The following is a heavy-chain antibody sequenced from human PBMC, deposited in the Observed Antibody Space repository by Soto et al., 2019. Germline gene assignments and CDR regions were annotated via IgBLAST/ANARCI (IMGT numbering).Heavy chain of an antibody. CDR2: IYPGDSDT. J-gene: IGHJ6*02. V-gene: IGHV5-51*07. CDR3: ARASGPGSRDGMDV. Sequence: GESLKISCKGSGYTYTNYWIGWVHQMPGKGLEWMGSIYPGDSDTKYSPSFQGQVTISVDKSIRTASLQWSSLKASDTAMYYCARASGPGSRDGMDVWGQGTTVTVS. CDR1: GYTYTNYW.